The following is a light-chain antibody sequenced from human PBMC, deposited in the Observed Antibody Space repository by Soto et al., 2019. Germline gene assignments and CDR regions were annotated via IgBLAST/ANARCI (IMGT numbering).Light chain of an antibody. Sequence: EIVLTQAPGTLSVSPGERATLSCRASQSISSNYLAWYQQKPGQAPSLLIYGASSRATGIPDRFSGSGSGTDFTLTISRLEPEDDEIYYYQQYVNVTFGPGTKVEIK. J-gene: IGKJ1*01. CDR2: GAS. V-gene: IGKV3-20*01. CDR1: QSISSNY. CDR3: QQYVNVT.